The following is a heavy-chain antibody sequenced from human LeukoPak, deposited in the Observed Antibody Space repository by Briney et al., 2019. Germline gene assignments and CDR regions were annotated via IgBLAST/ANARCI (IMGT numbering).Heavy chain of an antibody. D-gene: IGHD6-13*01. CDR1: GYTLTELS. V-gene: IGHV1-24*01. J-gene: IGHJ5*02. Sequence: ASVXXXXXXSGYTLTELSXXXXRQAXGKGLXXXXXXDPEDGETIYAQKFQGRVTMTEDTSTDTAYMELSSLRSEDTAVYYCATVGSDRAVGSWYWFDPWGQGTLVTVSS. CDR3: ATVGSDRAVGSWYWFDP. CDR2: XDPEDGET.